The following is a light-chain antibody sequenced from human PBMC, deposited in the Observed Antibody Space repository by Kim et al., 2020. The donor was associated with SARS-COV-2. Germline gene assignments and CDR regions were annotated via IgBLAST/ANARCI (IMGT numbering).Light chain of an antibody. CDR1: GGSIASSY. CDR3: QSYDSSKDCV. J-gene: IGLJ3*02. Sequence: KKVTITCTRSGGSIASSYVHWYQQRPGSAPITVIYDDNERPSGVPDRFSGSIDSSSNTASLTISGLRTEDEADYYCQSYDSSKDCVFGGGTQLTVL. CDR2: DDN. V-gene: IGLV6-57*03.